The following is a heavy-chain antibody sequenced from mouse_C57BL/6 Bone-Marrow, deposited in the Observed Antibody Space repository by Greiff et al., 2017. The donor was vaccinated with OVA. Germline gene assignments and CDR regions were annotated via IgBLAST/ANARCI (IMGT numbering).Heavy chain of an antibody. Sequence: QVQLKESGPGLVQPSQSLSITCTVSGFSLTSYGVHWVRQPPGKGLEWLGVIWSGGSTDYNAAFISRLSISKDNSKSQVFFKMNSLQADDTAIYYCAKNGKGGSSLYYAMDYWGQGTSVTVSS. CDR3: AKNGKGGSSLYYAMDY. CDR2: IWSGGST. J-gene: IGHJ4*01. V-gene: IGHV2-4*01. CDR1: GFSLTSYG. D-gene: IGHD1-1*01.